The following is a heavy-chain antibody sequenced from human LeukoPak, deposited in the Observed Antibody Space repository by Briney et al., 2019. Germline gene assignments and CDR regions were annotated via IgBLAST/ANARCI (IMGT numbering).Heavy chain of an antibody. CDR1: GYIFSNYG. CDR3: ARDHAGSYYDVWSGYYNDAGGADY. Sequence: ASVKVSCKASGYIFSNYGISWVRQAPGQGLEWMGWIGGHNGNTNYAQKVQDRVTMTTDTSTSTAYMELKTLRSDDTAVYFCARDHAGSYYDVWSGYYNDAGGADYWGQGTLVTVSS. J-gene: IGHJ4*02. V-gene: IGHV1-18*01. D-gene: IGHD3-3*01. CDR2: IGGHNGNT.